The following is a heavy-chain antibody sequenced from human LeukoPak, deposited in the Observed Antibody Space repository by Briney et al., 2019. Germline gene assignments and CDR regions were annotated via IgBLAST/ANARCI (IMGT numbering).Heavy chain of an antibody. CDR1: GYTFFYYG. J-gene: IGHJ4*02. V-gene: IGHV1-18*01. Sequence: ASVKVSCTASGYTFFYYGVTWVRQVPGQGLEWMGWISVVNGKTNYAQKLQGRVTLTTDISTSTAYMELRSLRSDDTAVYYCARVDCSGDSCYSAGYWGQGTLVTVSS. CDR3: ARVDCSGDSCYSAGY. CDR2: ISVVNGKT. D-gene: IGHD2-15*01.